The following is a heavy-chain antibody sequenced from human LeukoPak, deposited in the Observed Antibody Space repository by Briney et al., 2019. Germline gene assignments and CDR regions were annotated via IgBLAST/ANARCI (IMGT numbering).Heavy chain of an antibody. Sequence: GGSLRLSCAASGFTFSSYSMNWVRQAPGKGLEWVSSISSSSYIYYADSVKGRFTISRDNAKNSLYLQMNSLRAEDTAVYYCARDGDLLPNDAFDIWGQGTMVTVSS. CDR1: GFTFSSYS. CDR3: ARDGDLLPNDAFDI. CDR2: ISSSSYI. D-gene: IGHD7-27*01. V-gene: IGHV3-21*01. J-gene: IGHJ3*02.